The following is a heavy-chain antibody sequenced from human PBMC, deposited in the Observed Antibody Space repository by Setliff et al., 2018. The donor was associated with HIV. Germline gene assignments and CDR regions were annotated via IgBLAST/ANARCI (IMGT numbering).Heavy chain of an antibody. CDR1: GYTFSSYG. V-gene: IGHV1-18*01. CDR2: ISAYNGDS. Sequence: GASVKVSCKASGYTFSSYGISWVRQAPGQGLEWMGWISAYNGDSNYAQKVQGRITLTTDTATSTAYMELRSLRSEDTAVYYCARDAWVEFLEWTYYGMDVWGQGTTVTV. D-gene: IGHD3-3*02. CDR3: ARDAWVEFLEWTYYGMDV. J-gene: IGHJ6*02.